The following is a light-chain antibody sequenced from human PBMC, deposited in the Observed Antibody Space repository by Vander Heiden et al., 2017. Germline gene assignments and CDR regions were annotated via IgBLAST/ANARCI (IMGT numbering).Light chain of an antibody. V-gene: IGKV1-39*01. Sequence: DIQMAQSPSSLSASLGDRVTITCRASQSIDSSLNWSQQKPGKAPKLLIYTAYSLQSGVPSRFNGSGSATEFTLTISRLQAEDFATYFCQQRHSAPCTFGQGTKVEIK. J-gene: IGKJ2*02. CDR1: QSIDSS. CDR2: TAY. CDR3: QQRHSAPCT.